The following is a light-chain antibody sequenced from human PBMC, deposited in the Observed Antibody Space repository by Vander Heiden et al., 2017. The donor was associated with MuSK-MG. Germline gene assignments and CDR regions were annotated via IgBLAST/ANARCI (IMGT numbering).Light chain of an antibody. J-gene: IGLJ1*01. CDR3: SSYTSSTSLV. V-gene: IGLV2-14*03. CDR2: DVS. CDR1: SSDIGGYNY. Sequence: QSALTHSASVSGSPGQSIPISCTGSSSDIGGYNYVSWYQHHPGTAPMLRRYDVSHRPSGISDRVSGSKSGSSDSLTISGLQAEDEAYYDCSSYTSSTSLVFGTGTKVTVL.